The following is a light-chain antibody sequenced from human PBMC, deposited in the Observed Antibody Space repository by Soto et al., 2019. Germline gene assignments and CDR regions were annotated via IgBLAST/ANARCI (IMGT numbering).Light chain of an antibody. CDR2: DVS. V-gene: IGLV2-14*01. J-gene: IGLJ1*01. CDR1: SSDVGGYNY. CDR3: SSYTSSSSYV. Sequence: QSALNQPASVSGSPGQSITISCTGTSSDVGGYNYVSWYQQHPGKAPKLMIYDVSNRPSGVSNRFSGSKSGNTASLTISGLQAEDEADYYCSSYTSSSSYVFGPGTKLTVL.